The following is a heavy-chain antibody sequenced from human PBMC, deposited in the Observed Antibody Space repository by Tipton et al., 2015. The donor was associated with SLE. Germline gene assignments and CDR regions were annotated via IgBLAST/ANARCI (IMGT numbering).Heavy chain of an antibody. CDR2: ISGSGGST. Sequence: SLRLSCAASGFTFRNSAMSWVRQAPGKGLEWVSAISGSGGSTYYVDSGKGRFTISRDNSKNTLYRQMTSLRAEDTAVYYCAKDWGRRGGTYLFDYWGQGTLVTVSS. CDR1: GFTFRNSA. J-gene: IGHJ4*02. CDR3: AKDWGRRGGTYLFDY. D-gene: IGHD1-26*01. V-gene: IGHV3-23*01.